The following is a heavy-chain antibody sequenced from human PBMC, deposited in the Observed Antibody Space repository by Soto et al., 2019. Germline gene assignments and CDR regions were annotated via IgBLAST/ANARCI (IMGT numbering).Heavy chain of an antibody. V-gene: IGHV5-51*01. Sequence: GAALKISCQASGYRVISYWIGWVRQMPGKGLEGMGINFPGDTDSTYNPSFQGQVTISVDKSISTAYLQWSSLKASDTAIYYCSRLSTVTYQYYYAMDVWGQGTTVTVSS. CDR2: NFPGDTDS. J-gene: IGHJ6*02. CDR1: GYRVISYW. CDR3: SRLSTVTYQYYYAMDV. D-gene: IGHD4-4*01.